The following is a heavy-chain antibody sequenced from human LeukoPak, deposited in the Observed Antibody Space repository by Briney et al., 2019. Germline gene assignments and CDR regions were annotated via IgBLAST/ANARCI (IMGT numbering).Heavy chain of an antibody. J-gene: IGHJ4*02. CDR2: IIPIFGTA. CDR1: GGTFSSYA. Sequence: SVKVSCKASGGTFSSYAISRVRQAPGQGLEWMGGIIPIFGTANYAQKFQGRVTITTDESTSTAYMELSSLRSEDTAVYYCASVHWPRIAAAGPLQYYFDYWGQGTLVTVSS. CDR3: ASVHWPRIAAAGPLQYYFDY. V-gene: IGHV1-69*05. D-gene: IGHD6-13*01.